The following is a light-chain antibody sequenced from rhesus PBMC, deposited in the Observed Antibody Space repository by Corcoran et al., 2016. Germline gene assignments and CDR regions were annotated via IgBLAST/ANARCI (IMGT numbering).Light chain of an antibody. Sequence: DIQMSQSPSSLSASVGDRVTITCRASQAISSYLNWYQQKPGKSPNLLIYYANSLASGVPSRFSGSGSGTDFTLTIGSLRPEDFATYYCQQGNSNPLTFGGGTKVELK. V-gene: IGKV1-32*02. J-gene: IGKJ4*01. CDR2: YAN. CDR1: QAISSY. CDR3: QQGNSNPLT.